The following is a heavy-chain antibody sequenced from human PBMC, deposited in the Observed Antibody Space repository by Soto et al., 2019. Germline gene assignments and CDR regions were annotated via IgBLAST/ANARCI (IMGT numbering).Heavy chain of an antibody. V-gene: IGHV3-66*01. CDR1: GFTVSSNY. CDR3: AGTVGGGFDY. Sequence: EVQLVESGGGLVQPGGSLRLSCAASGFTVSSNYLSWVRQAPGKGMEWVSVVYIGGNTYYAASVEDRFTISRDNFQIMLYLQMNRLGAGDTAVYYFAGTVGGGFDYWGQGALVTVSS. J-gene: IGHJ4*02. D-gene: IGHD3-16*01. CDR2: VYIGGNT.